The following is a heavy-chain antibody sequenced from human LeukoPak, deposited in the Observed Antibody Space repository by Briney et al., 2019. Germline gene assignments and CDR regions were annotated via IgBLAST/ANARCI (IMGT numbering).Heavy chain of an antibody. CDR2: IKQDGSEK. CDR3: ARAGSGYYYVPLDY. CDR1: GFTFSSYW. D-gene: IGHD3-22*01. Sequence: PGGSLRLSCAASGFTFSSYWMSWVRQAPGKGLEWVANIKQDGSEKYYVDSVKGRFTISRDNAKNSLYLQMNSVRAEDTGVYYCARAGSGYYYVPLDYWGQGTLVTVSS. J-gene: IGHJ4*02. V-gene: IGHV3-7*04.